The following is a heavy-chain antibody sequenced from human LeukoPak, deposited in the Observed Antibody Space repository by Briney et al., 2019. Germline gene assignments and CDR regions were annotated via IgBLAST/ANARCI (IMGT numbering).Heavy chain of an antibody. CDR2: ISHIGRT. CDR1: GDSLSSHY. D-gene: IGHD4-17*01. Sequence: SETLSLTCAVSGDSLSSHYWTWIRQSPGTGLEWIGYISHIGRTNYNPSLKRRVTISIDTSKNQFSPKLRSVTAADTAVYYCARDLVTVTKGFDIWGQGTMVSVSS. CDR3: ARDLVTVTKGFDI. J-gene: IGHJ3*02. V-gene: IGHV4-59*11.